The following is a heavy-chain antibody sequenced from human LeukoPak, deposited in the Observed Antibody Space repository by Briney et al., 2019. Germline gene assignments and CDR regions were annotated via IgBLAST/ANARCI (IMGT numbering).Heavy chain of an antibody. D-gene: IGHD6-13*01. J-gene: IGHJ5*02. Sequence: SETLSLTCAVYGGSFSDYYCSWFRQPPGKRLEWIGEINHSGSTNYNPSLKSRVTISVDTSKNQFSLRLRAVTAADTAVYFCARGVTAAASSWGQGTLVTVSS. CDR2: INHSGST. CDR3: ARGVTAAASS. CDR1: GGSFSDYY. V-gene: IGHV4-34*01.